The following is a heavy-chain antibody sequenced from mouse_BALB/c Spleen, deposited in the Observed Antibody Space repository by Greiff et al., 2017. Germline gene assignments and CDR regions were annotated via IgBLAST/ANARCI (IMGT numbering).Heavy chain of an antibody. Sequence: QVQLKQSGPGLVQPSQSLSITCTVSGFSLTSYGVHWVRQSPGKGLEWLGVIWSGGSTDYNAAFISRLSISKDNSKSQVFFKMNSLQANDTAIYYCASQYGNSPYYFDYWGQGTTLTVSS. J-gene: IGHJ2*01. D-gene: IGHD2-1*01. CDR2: IWSGGST. V-gene: IGHV2-2*02. CDR1: GFSLTSYG. CDR3: ASQYGNSPYYFDY.